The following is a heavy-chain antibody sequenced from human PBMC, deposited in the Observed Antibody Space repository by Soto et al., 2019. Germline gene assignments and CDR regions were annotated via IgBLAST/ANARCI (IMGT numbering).Heavy chain of an antibody. CDR3: ARGLLLWFGELSRRGGYYYYMDV. CDR1: GGSFGGYY. J-gene: IGHJ6*03. D-gene: IGHD3-10*01. CDR2: INDSGST. V-gene: IGHV4-34*01. Sequence: QVQLQQWGAGLLKPSETLSLTCAVYGGSFGGYYWGWFRQTPGKGLEGIGEINDSGSTNNNPSLKSRVTILVDTPKNQFSLKLSSVTAADTAVYYCARGLLLWFGELSRRGGYYYYMDVWGKGTTVTVSS.